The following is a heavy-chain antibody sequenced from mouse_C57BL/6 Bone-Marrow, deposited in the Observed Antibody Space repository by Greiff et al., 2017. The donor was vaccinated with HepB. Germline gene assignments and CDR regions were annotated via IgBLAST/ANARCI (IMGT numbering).Heavy chain of an antibody. CDR1: GFTFSDYG. CDR2: ISSGSSTI. J-gene: IGHJ4*01. Sequence: EVKLMESGGGLVKPGGSLKLSCAASGFTFSDYGMHWVRQAPEKGLEWVAYISSGSSTIYYADTVKGRFTISRDNAKNTLFLQMTSLRSEDTAMYYCARPRFLYYAMDYWGQGTSVTVSS. V-gene: IGHV5-17*01. CDR3: ARPRFLYYAMDY.